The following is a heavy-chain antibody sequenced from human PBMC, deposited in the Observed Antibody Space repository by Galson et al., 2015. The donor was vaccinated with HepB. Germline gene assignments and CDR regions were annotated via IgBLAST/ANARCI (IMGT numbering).Heavy chain of an antibody. V-gene: IGHV3-48*04. D-gene: IGHD4-17*01. CDR1: GFTFSSYT. Sequence: SLRLSCAASGFTFSSYTMNWVRQAPGKGLESVSYISSTGTTMYYADSVKGRFTISRDNAKNSLYLQMNSLRAEDTAVYYCARVADADYGDHSHFDSWGQGTQVTVSS. CDR3: ARVADADYGDHSHFDS. J-gene: IGHJ4*02. CDR2: ISSTGTTM.